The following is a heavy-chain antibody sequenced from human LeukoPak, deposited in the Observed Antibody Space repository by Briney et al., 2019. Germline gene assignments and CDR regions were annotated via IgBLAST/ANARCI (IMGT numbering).Heavy chain of an antibody. CDR1: GGSFSSYG. CDR2: INPIFGTA. V-gene: IGHV1-69*15. CDR3: ARDPLANWGNHDY. J-gene: IGHJ4*02. Sequence: ASVKVSCKASGGSFSSYGFSWVRQAHAQGLEWMGRINPIFGTANNAHKFQGRDTIIPVESTSTVYMELSSLRSEDTAVYYCARDPLANWGNHDYWGQGTLVTVSS. D-gene: IGHD7-27*01.